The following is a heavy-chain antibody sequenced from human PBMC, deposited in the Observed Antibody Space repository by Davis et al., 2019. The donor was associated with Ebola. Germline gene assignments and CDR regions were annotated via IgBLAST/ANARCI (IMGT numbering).Heavy chain of an antibody. J-gene: IGHJ3*02. D-gene: IGHD6-6*01. CDR1: GGSIRGYY. CDR3: ARVQLFDAFDI. Sequence: PSETLSLTCTVSGGSIRGYYWSWIRQAAGKGVEWIGRIYSSGSTDYNPSLKSRVTMSVDTSKNQVSLNLRSVTAADTAVYYCARVQLFDAFDIWGQGTMVTVSS. CDR2: IYSSGST. V-gene: IGHV4-4*07.